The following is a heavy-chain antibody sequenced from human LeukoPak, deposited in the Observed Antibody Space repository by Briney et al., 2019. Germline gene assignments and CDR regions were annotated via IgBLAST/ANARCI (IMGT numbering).Heavy chain of an antibody. CDR2: IYYSGST. Sequence: SETLSLTCTVSGGSISSYYWSWIRQPPGKGLEWIGYIYYSGSTNYNPSLKSRVTISVYTSKNQFSLKLSSVTAADTAVYYCARADGSGSPHFDYWGQGTLVTVSS. J-gene: IGHJ4*02. CDR3: ARADGSGSPHFDY. CDR1: GGSISSYY. V-gene: IGHV4-59*01. D-gene: IGHD3-10*01.